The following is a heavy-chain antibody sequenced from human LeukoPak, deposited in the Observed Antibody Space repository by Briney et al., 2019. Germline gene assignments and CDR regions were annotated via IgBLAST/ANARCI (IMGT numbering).Heavy chain of an antibody. CDR2: INHSGST. CDR3: AGGVSSSYVGY. CDR1: GGSISSYY. J-gene: IGHJ4*02. D-gene: IGHD6-13*01. Sequence: SETLSLTCTVSGGSISSYYWRWIRQPPGKGLEWIGEINHSGSTNYDPSLKSRVTIPVDTSKNQFSLKLSSVTAADTAVYYCAGGVSSSYVGYWGQGTLVTVSS. V-gene: IGHV4-34*01.